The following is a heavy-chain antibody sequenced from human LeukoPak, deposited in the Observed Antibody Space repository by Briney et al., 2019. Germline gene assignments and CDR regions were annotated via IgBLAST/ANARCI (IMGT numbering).Heavy chain of an antibody. D-gene: IGHD1-26*01. V-gene: IGHV3-23*01. CDR1: GFTFNNYA. Sequence: GGSLRPSCAASGFTFNNYAMNWVRQAPGKGLEWVSAISESGDKTHYADSVKGRFTISRDNSQNTLYLQMNSLRAEDTALYYCAKQWVDCWGQGTLVTVSS. CDR2: ISESGDKT. J-gene: IGHJ4*02. CDR3: AKQWVDC.